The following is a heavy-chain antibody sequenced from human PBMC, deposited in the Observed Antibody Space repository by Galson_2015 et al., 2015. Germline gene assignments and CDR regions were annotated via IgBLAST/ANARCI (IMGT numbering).Heavy chain of an antibody. J-gene: IGHJ4*02. CDR3: AKDPGPIRIRGLWGIVGATTDNYFDY. Sequence: SLRLSCAASGFTFSSYAMHWVRQAPGKGLEWVAVISYDGSNKYYADSVKGRFTISRDNSKNTLYLQMNSLRAEDTAVYYCAKDPGPIRIRGLWGIVGATTDNYFDYWGQGTLVTVSS. CDR2: ISYDGSNK. V-gene: IGHV3-30*04. D-gene: IGHD1-26*01. CDR1: GFTFSSYA.